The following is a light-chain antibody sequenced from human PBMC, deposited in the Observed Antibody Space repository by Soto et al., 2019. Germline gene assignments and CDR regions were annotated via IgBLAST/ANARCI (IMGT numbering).Light chain of an antibody. CDR2: TAS. CDR3: QQVKSYPLT. CDR1: QGISTY. J-gene: IGKJ4*01. V-gene: IGKV1-9*01. Sequence: DIQLTQSPSFLSASVGDRVSITCRATQGISTYLAWYQHKPGKTPKLLIYTASTVQSGVPSRFSGSGSGTDFTLAISSLQPEDFATYYCQQVKSYPLTFGGGTKVEIK.